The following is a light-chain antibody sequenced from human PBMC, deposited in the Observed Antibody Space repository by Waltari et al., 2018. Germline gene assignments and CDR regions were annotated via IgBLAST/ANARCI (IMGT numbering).Light chain of an antibody. Sequence: VLTPPAPAFGDPGAGGNLSCLGKRTQLGPWGVNWYQVLPGTAPRLLIYSNDQRPSGVPERFSGSKSGTSASLAISGLQSEDEADYYCATWDYTLDGQVFGGGTKLTVL. V-gene: IGLV1-44*01. J-gene: IGLJ3*02. CDR2: SND. CDR3: ATWDYTLDGQV. CDR1: RTQLGPWG.